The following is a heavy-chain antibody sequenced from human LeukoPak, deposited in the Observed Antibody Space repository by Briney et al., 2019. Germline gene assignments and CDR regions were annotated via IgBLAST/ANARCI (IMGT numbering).Heavy chain of an antibody. CDR1: GYTFTGYY. J-gene: IGHJ5*02. D-gene: IGHD2-15*01. V-gene: IGHV1-2*02. CDR3: ARVPDGSSWFDP. Sequence: ASVKVSCKASGYTFTGYYMHWVRQAPGQGLEWMGWINPNSGGTNYAQKFQGRVTMTRDTSISTAYMELSRLRSDDTAVYYCARVPDGSSWFDPWGQGTLVTVSS. CDR2: INPNSGGT.